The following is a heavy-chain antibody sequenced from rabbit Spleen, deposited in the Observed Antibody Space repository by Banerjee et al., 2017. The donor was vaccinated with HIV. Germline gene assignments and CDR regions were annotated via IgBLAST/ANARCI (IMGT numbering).Heavy chain of an antibody. J-gene: IGHJ4*01. CDR1: GFDLSSYS. Sequence: QEQLEESGGDLVKPEGSLTLTCTASGFDLSSYSMGWVRQAPGKGLEWIGCIGAGSSGSTYYANWAKGRFTISKTSSTTVTLQMTSLTAADTATYFCARDRYGGSYGDGLKLWGPGTLVTVS. CDR3: ARDRYGGSYGDGLKL. D-gene: IGHD6-1*01. V-gene: IGHV1S45*01. CDR2: IGAGSSGST.